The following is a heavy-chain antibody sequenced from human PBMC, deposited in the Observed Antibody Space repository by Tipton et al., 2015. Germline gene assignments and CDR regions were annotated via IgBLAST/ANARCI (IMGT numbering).Heavy chain of an antibody. Sequence: TLSLTCTVSGGSVRSGSYYWSWIRQPPGKGLEWIGYISYTETSHYNASLKSRVTISVDTSKNQFSLKLSSVTAADTAVYYCARDLEHGMDVWGQGTTVTVSS. CDR1: GGSVRSGSYY. CDR2: ISYTETS. D-gene: IGHD5-24*01. CDR3: ARDLEHGMDV. V-gene: IGHV4-61*01. J-gene: IGHJ6*02.